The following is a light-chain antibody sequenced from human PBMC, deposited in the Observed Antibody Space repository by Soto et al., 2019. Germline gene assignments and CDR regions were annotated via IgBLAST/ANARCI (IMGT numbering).Light chain of an antibody. CDR2: AAS. V-gene: IGKV1-39*01. CDR3: QQSFSPLWT. Sequence: DIQMTQSPSSLSASVGDRVTITCRASQSISNYLNWYQQKPGKAPKLMIYAASSMQSGVPSSFSGSRSDTDFTLTISSLPPDDSATYYSQQSFSPLWTFCQGTKVEV. J-gene: IGKJ1*01. CDR1: QSISNY.